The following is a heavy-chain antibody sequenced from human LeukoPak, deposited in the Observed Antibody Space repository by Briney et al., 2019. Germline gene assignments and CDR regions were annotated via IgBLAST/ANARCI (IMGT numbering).Heavy chain of an antibody. V-gene: IGHV4-59*01. CDR1: DGSISSYY. Sequence: SETLSLTCTVSDGSISSYYWSWIRQPPGKGLEWIGNIYNSGSTNYNPSLKSRVTMSVDPSKNQFSLRLSSVTAADTAVYFCARAALYFDSSAYSYYFDYWGQGTLVTVSS. J-gene: IGHJ4*02. CDR3: ARAALYFDSSAYSYYFDY. D-gene: IGHD3-22*01. CDR2: IYNSGST.